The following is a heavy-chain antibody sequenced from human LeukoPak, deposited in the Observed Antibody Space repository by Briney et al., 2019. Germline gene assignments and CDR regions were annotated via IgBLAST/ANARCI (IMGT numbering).Heavy chain of an antibody. CDR3: VRVVSTNWFDP. J-gene: IGHJ5*02. V-gene: IGHV3-74*01. D-gene: IGHD2/OR15-2a*01. CDR2: VNTAGSGT. CDR1: GFTFSSYW. Sequence: GGSLRLSCAASGFTFSSYWMHWVRQAPGKGLVWVSRVNTAGSGTTYADSVKGRFTISRDNAKNPLYLQMNSLRAEDTAVYYCVRVVSTNWFDPWGQGTLVTVSS.